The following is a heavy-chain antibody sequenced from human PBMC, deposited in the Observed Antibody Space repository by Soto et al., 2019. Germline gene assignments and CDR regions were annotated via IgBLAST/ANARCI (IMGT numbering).Heavy chain of an antibody. CDR2: IYYSGST. D-gene: IGHD2-21*02. CDR3: ASGGNVVTAILGGMDV. J-gene: IGHJ6*02. CDR1: GGSISSGDYY. V-gene: IGHV4-61*08. Sequence: SETLSLTCTVSGGSISSGDYYWSWIRQPPGKGLEWIGYIYYSGSTNYNPSLKSRVTISVDTSKNQFSLKLSSVTAADTAVYYCASGGNVVTAILGGMDVWGQGTTVTVSS.